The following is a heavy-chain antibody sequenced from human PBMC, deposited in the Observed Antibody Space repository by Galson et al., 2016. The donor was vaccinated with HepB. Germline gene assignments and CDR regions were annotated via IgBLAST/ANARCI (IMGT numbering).Heavy chain of an antibody. CDR1: GFTFSSYA. Sequence: SLRLSCAGSGFTFSSYAMSWVRQAPGKGLEWVSTIIGSGGRTYYADSVKGRFTISRDNSKNTLYLQMNSLGAEDTAVYYCAKKMTARPWGGSDYWGPGTLVTVSS. D-gene: IGHD2-15*01. CDR2: IIGSGGRT. CDR3: AKKMTARPWGGSDY. V-gene: IGHV3-23*01. J-gene: IGHJ4*02.